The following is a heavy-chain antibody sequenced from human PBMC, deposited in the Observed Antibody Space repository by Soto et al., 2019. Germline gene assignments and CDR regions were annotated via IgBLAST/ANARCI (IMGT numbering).Heavy chain of an antibody. D-gene: IGHD2-2*01. CDR2: INSDGSST. Sequence: EVQLVESGGGLVQPGGSLRLSCAASGFTFSSYWMHWVRQAPGKGLVWVSRINSDGSSTSYADSVKGRFTMSRDNAKNTLYLQMNSLRAEDTAVYYCARGLGYCSSTSCPNWFDPWGQGTLVTVSS. CDR1: GFTFSSYW. CDR3: ARGLGYCSSTSCPNWFDP. V-gene: IGHV3-74*01. J-gene: IGHJ5*02.